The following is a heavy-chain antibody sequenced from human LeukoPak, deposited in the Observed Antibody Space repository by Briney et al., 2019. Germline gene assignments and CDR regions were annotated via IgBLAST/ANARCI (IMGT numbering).Heavy chain of an antibody. Sequence: ASVKVSCKASGYTFTGDYMHWVRQAPGQGLEWMGWITPNSGGTHYAQRFQGRVTMTRDTSISTAYMELSRLTSDDTAVYYCSRDRIGRMNDYWGQGTLVTVSS. CDR1: GYTFTGDY. D-gene: IGHD3-16*01. CDR2: ITPNSGGT. J-gene: IGHJ4*02. V-gene: IGHV1-2*02. CDR3: SRDRIGRMNDY.